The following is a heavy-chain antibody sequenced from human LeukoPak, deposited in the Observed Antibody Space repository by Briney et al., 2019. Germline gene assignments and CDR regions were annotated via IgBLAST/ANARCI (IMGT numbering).Heavy chain of an antibody. V-gene: IGHV1-69*05. CDR3: ARSGWRFGESSFDY. J-gene: IGHJ4*02. CDR1: GGTFSSYA. D-gene: IGHD3-10*01. CDR2: IIPIFGTA. Sequence: ASVKVSCKASGGTFSSYAISWVRQAPGQGLEWMGGIIPIFGTANYAQKFQGRVTITTDESTSTAYMELSSLRSEDTAVYYCARSGWRFGESSFDYWGQGTLVTVSS.